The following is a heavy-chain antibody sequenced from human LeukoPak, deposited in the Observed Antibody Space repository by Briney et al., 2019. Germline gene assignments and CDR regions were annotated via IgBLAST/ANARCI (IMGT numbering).Heavy chain of an antibody. CDR2: IYYSGST. CDR3: ARSPYCGGDCPIDY. D-gene: IGHD2-21*02. J-gene: IGHJ4*02. CDR1: GGSISSYY. Sequence: PSETLSLTCTVSGGSISSYYWSWIRQPPGKGLECIGYIYYSGSTNYNPSLKSRVTISVDTSKNQFSLKLSSVTAADTAVYYCARSPYCGGDCPIDYWGQGTLVTVSS. V-gene: IGHV4-59*01.